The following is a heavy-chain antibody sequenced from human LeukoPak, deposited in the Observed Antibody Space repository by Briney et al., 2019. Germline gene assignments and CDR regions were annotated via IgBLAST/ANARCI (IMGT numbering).Heavy chain of an antibody. CDR3: ARDRQYYYDSSGYYYVAGDY. D-gene: IGHD3-22*01. Sequence: ASVKVSCKASGYTFTSYGISWVREAPGQGNKWMGWISVYNGNTNYAQKLQGRVTITTDTSTSTAYMELRSLRSDDTAVYYCARDRQYYYDSSGYYYVAGDYWGQGTLVTVSS. CDR1: GYTFTSYG. CDR2: ISVYNGNT. J-gene: IGHJ4*02. V-gene: IGHV1-18*01.